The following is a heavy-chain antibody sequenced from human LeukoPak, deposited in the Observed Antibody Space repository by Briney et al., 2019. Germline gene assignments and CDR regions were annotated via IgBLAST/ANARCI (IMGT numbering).Heavy chain of an antibody. J-gene: IGHJ4*02. Sequence: SETLSLTCTVSGGSISSSNYYWGWIRQPPGKGLEWIGSFYYSGSTYYNPSLKSRVTISIDTSKNQFSLKLTSVTAADTAVYYCARVTCSGGSCYSPNYFDYWGQGTLVTVSS. V-gene: IGHV4-39*07. CDR1: GGSISSSNYY. CDR2: FYYSGST. D-gene: IGHD2-15*01. CDR3: ARVTCSGGSCYSPNYFDY.